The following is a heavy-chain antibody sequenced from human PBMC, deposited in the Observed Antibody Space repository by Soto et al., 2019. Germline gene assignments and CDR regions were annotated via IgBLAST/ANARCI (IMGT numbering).Heavy chain of an antibody. CDR2: IGSAGDT. CDR3: ARGRIGTYLGYGMDV. J-gene: IGHJ6*02. Sequence: EVQLVESGGGLVQPGGSLRLSCAASGFTFSSYDMHWVRQATGKGLEWVSAIGSAGDTYYPGSVKGRFTISRENAKNSIYLQMNSLTAGDTAVYYCARGRIGTYLGYGMDVWGQGTTVTVSS. D-gene: IGHD3-10*01. CDR1: GFTFSSYD. V-gene: IGHV3-13*01.